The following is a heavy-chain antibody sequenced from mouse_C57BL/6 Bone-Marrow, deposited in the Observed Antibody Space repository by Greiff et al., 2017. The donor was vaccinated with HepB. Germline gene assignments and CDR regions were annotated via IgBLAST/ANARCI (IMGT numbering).Heavy chain of an antibody. CDR3: ARSGWLLAMDY. Sequence: VQLQQSGAELARPGASVKLSCKASGYTFTSYGISWVKQRTGQGLEWIGEIYPRSGNTYYNEKFKGKATLTADKSSSTAYMELRSLTSEDSAVYYCARSGWLLAMDYWGQGTSVTVSS. CDR2: IYPRSGNT. J-gene: IGHJ4*01. CDR1: GYTFTSYG. V-gene: IGHV1-81*01. D-gene: IGHD2-3*01.